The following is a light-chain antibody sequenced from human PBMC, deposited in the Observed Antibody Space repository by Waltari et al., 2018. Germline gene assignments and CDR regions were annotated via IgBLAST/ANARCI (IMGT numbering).Light chain of an antibody. CDR2: GAV. Sequence: IVMTQSLATLSVSPGARATISCRASEGVTINLAWYQKRSRHPPSLLILGAVTTAADIAARFTGSGSATEFTLTISSLQSAEFAVYYCQQYNNRSITFGVGTKVEIK. V-gene: IGKV3D-15*01. CDR1: EGVTIN. CDR3: QQYNNRSIT. J-gene: IGKJ4*01.